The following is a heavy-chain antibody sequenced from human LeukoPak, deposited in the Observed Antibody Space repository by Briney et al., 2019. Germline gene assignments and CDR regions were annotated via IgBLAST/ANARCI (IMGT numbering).Heavy chain of an antibody. CDR2: ISSSGSTI. CDR1: GFTFSSYE. J-gene: IGHJ4*02. Sequence: GGSLRLSCAASGFTFSSYEMNWVRQAPGKGLEWVSYISSSGSTIYYADSVKGRFTISRDNAKNSLYLQMNSLRAEDTAVYYCARVSGAYYYDSSGPADYWGQGTLVTVSS. CDR3: ARVSGAYYYDSSGPADY. V-gene: IGHV3-48*03. D-gene: IGHD3-22*01.